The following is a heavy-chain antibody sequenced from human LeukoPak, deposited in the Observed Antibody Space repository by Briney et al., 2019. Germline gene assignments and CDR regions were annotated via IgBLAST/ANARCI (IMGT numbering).Heavy chain of an antibody. J-gene: IGHJ4*02. Sequence: ASVKVSCKASGYTFTGYYMHWVRQAPGQGLEWMGWINPNSGGTNYAQKFQGRVTMTRDTSISTAYMELSRLRSDDTAVYYCARGGTGYDILTGYWTPKSYPRDYWGQGTLVTVSS. CDR3: ARGGTGYDILTGYWTPKSYPRDY. D-gene: IGHD3-9*01. V-gene: IGHV1-2*02. CDR1: GYTFTGYY. CDR2: INPNSGGT.